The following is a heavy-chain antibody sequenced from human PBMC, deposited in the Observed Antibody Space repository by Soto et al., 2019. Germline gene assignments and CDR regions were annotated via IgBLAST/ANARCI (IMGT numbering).Heavy chain of an antibody. J-gene: IGHJ6*02. CDR3: AGSVVVVAAGALYYYGMDV. V-gene: IGHV4-59*08. D-gene: IGHD2-15*01. Sequence: SETLSLTCTASGGSISSYYWSWIRQPPGKGLEWIGYIYYSGSTNYNPSLKSRVTISVDTSKNQFSLKLSSVTAADTAVYYCAGSVVVVAAGALYYYGMDVWGQGTTVTVSS. CDR1: GGSISSYY. CDR2: IYYSGST.